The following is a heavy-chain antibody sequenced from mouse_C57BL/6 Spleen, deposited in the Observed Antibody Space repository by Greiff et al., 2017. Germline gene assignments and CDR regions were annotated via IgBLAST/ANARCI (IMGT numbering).Heavy chain of an antibody. CDR3: ARDYDYPFDY. CDR2: INPSNGGT. V-gene: IGHV1-53*01. D-gene: IGHD2-4*01. Sequence: QVQLKESGPELVKPGASVKISCKASGYSFTSYWMHWVKQRPGQGLEWIGNINPSNGGTNYNEKFKSKATLTVDKSSSTAYMQLSNLTSEDSAVYYCARDYDYPFDYWGQGTTLTVSS. CDR1: GYSFTSYW. J-gene: IGHJ2*01.